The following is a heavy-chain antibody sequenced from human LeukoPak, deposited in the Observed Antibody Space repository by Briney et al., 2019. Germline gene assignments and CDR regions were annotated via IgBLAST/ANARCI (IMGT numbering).Heavy chain of an antibody. V-gene: IGHV1-2*06. CDR1: GYTFTGYY. CDR3: AKVPPSITAAGNWLGP. J-gene: IGHJ5*02. Sequence: ASVKVSCKASGYTFTGYYIHWVRQAPGQGLEWMGRINPNTGGTDYAQKLQGRVTMTRDTSITTAYMELSRLTSDDTAIYYCAKVPPSITAAGNWLGPWGQGALVTVSS. D-gene: IGHD6-13*01. CDR2: INPNTGGT.